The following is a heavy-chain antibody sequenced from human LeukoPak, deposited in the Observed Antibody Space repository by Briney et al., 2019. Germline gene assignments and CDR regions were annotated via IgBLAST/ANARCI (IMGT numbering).Heavy chain of an antibody. D-gene: IGHD1-7*01. CDR2: IIPIFGTA. Sequence: SVKVSCKASGGTFSSYAISWVRQAPGQGLEWMGGIIPIFGTANYAQKFQGRVTITADESTSTAYMELSSLRSEDTAVYYCAKDQDWNYVVFDYWGQGTLVTVSS. J-gene: IGHJ4*02. V-gene: IGHV1-69*13. CDR3: AKDQDWNYVVFDY. CDR1: GGTFSSYA.